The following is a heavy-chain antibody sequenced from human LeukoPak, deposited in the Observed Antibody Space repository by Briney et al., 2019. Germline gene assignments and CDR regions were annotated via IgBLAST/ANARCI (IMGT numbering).Heavy chain of an antibody. Sequence: GGSLRLSWAASGFTVSSNYMSWVRQAPGKGLEWVSVIYSGGFTYYADSVKGRFTISRDNSKNTVYLQMNSLRAEDTAVYYCAKVNVGEYCSSTTCYEEGGASDIWGQGTMVTVSS. V-gene: IGHV3-53*01. CDR3: AKVNVGEYCSSTTCYEEGGASDI. J-gene: IGHJ3*02. D-gene: IGHD2-2*01. CDR1: GFTVSSNY. CDR2: IYSGGFT.